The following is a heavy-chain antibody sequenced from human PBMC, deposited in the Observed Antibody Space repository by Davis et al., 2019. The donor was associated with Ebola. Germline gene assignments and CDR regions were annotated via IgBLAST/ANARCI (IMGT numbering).Heavy chain of an antibody. D-gene: IGHD3-3*01. CDR2: ISSSGGST. Sequence: GGSLRLSCAASGFIFSSYAMSWVRQAPGKGLEWVSSISSSGGSTYYADSVKGRFTISRDNAKNSLYLQMNSLRAEDTAVYYCARSGITIFGVVIIPAPDYWGQGTLVTVSS. CDR3: ARSGITIFGVVIIPAPDY. CDR1: GFIFSSYA. J-gene: IGHJ4*02. V-gene: IGHV3-23*01.